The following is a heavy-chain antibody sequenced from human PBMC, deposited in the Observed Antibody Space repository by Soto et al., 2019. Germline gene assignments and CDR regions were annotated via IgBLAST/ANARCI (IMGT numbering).Heavy chain of an antibody. CDR1: GFTFSNVW. CDR3: TTSWVTYEYYFDY. CDR2: IKSKTDGGTT. D-gene: IGHD2-21*02. J-gene: IGHJ4*02. V-gene: IGHV3-15*01. Sequence: PWGSLRLSCAASGFTFSNVWMSWVRQAPGKGLEWVGRIKSKTDGGTTDYAAPVKGRFTISRDDSKNTLYLQMNSLKTEDTAVYYCTTSWVTYEYYFDYWGQGTLVTVSS.